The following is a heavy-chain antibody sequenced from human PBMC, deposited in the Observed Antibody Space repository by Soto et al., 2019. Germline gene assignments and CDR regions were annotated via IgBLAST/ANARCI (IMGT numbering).Heavy chain of an antibody. D-gene: IGHD5-12*01. V-gene: IGHV1-69*12. J-gene: IGHJ4*02. CDR3: ANNRDGYNYYFDY. CDR1: GGTFSSYA. CDR2: IIPIFGTA. Sequence: QVQLVQSGAEVKKPGSSVKVSCKASGGTFSSYAISWVRQAPGQGLEWMGGIIPIFGTANYAQKFQGRVTITAQDSTSPAYMEPSSLRSEDTAVYYCANNRDGYNYYFDYWGQGTLVTVSS.